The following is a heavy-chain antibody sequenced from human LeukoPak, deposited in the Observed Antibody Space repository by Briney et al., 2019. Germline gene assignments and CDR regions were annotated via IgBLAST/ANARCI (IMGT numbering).Heavy chain of an antibody. CDR1: GCTFSSHW. V-gene: IGHV3-7*04. Sequence: AGSLRLSCAASGCTFSSHWMSWGCQAPGQGLEWVATIKADGSEKYYVDSVKGRFTISRDNAKKSFYLQMNSLRTEDTAVYYCARARGMDVWGQGTTVTVSS. CDR2: IKADGSEK. CDR3: ARARGMDV. J-gene: IGHJ6*02.